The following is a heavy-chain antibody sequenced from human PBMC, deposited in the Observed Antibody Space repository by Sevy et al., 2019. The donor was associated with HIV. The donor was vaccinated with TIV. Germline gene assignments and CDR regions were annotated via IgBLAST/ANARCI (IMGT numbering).Heavy chain of an antibody. CDR3: ARDHQRKWLGWGYFDY. CDR2: ISYDGSNK. Sequence: GGSLRLSCAASGFTFSSYAMHWVRQAPGKGLEWVAVISYDGSNKYYADSVKGRFTISRDNSKNTLYLQMNSLRAEDTAVYYCARDHQRKWLGWGYFDYWDQGTLVTVS. J-gene: IGHJ4*02. D-gene: IGHD6-19*01. CDR1: GFTFSSYA. V-gene: IGHV3-30-3*01.